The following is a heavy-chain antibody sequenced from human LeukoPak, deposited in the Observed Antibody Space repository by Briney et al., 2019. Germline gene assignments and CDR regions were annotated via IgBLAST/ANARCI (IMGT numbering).Heavy chain of an antibody. CDR1: GGSISSYY. V-gene: IGHV4-4*07. D-gene: IGHD3-10*01. Sequence: SETLSLTCTVSGGSISSYYWSWIRQPAGKGLEWIGRIYTSGSTNYNPSLKSRVTMSVDTSKNQFSLKLSSVTAADTAVYYCARGSMVRGVSWEFLTRYYYYYYMDVWGKGTTVTISS. J-gene: IGHJ6*03. CDR2: IYTSGST. CDR3: ARGSMVRGVSWEFLTRYYYYYYMDV.